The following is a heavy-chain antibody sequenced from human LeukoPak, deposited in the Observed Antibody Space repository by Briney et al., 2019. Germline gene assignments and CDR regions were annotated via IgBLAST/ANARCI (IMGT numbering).Heavy chain of an antibody. D-gene: IGHD2-8*01. CDR3: ARDIVLMVYAVHDAFDI. Sequence: ASVKLSCKASGYTFTGYYMHWVRQAPGQGLEWMGWINPNSGGTNYAQKFQGRVTMTRDTSISTAYMELSRLRSDDTAVYYCARDIVLMVYAVHDAFDIWGQGTMVTVSS. CDR2: INPNSGGT. J-gene: IGHJ3*02. V-gene: IGHV1-2*02. CDR1: GYTFTGYY.